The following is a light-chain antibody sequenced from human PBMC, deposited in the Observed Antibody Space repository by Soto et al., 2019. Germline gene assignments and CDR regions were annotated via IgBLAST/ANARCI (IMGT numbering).Light chain of an antibody. CDR3: QQYGTSPPGT. V-gene: IGKV3-20*01. CDR1: HSVRSS. Sequence: EIVMTQSPATLSVSPGERATLSCRASHSVRSSLAWYQQKPGQAPRLLIYGASNRATGIPDRFSGSGSGTDFTLTISRLEPEDFAVYYCQQYGTSPPGTFGQGTKVDIK. J-gene: IGKJ1*01. CDR2: GAS.